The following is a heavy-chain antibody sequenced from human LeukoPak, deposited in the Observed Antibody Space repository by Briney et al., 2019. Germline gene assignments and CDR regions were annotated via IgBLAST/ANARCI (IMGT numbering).Heavy chain of an antibody. V-gene: IGHV3-7*04. D-gene: IGHD6-19*01. J-gene: IGHJ3*02. CDR1: GFTFNTYW. CDR3: AGDALAFDI. Sequence: GGSLRLSCAASGFTFNTYWMTWVRQAPGKGLEWVAKINQDGSEKYYVDSVKGRFTISRDNAKNSLYLQMNSLRVEDTAVYYCAGDALAFDIWGQGTMVTVSS. CDR2: INQDGSEK.